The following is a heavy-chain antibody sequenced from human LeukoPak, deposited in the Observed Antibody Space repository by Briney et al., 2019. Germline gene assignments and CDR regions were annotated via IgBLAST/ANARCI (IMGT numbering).Heavy chain of an antibody. D-gene: IGHD2/OR15-2a*01. J-gene: IGHJ5*02. CDR2: IYYSGST. Sequence: SETLSLTCTVSGGSISSYYRSWIRQPPGKGLEWIGYIYYSGSTNHNPSLKSRVTISVDTSKNQFSLKLSSVTAADTAVYYCARHVKGSTHGFDPWGQGTLVTVSS. CDR3: ARHVKGSTHGFDP. V-gene: IGHV4-59*08. CDR1: GGSISSYY.